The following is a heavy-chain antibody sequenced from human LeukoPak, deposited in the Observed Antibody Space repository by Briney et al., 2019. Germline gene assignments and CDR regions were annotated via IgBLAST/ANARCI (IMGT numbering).Heavy chain of an antibody. J-gene: IGHJ5*02. CDR3: ARESLTWLQSRTSWFDP. CDR2: IYYTGGT. V-gene: IGHV4-39*07. D-gene: IGHD5-24*01. CDR1: GGSISSSDYY. Sequence: PSETLSLTCTVSGGSISSSDYYWGWIRQPPGKGLEWIGSIYYTGGTYYKPSLKSRVTISVDSSKNQFSLRLSSVTAADTAVYYCARESLTWLQSRTSWFDPWGQGTLVTVSS.